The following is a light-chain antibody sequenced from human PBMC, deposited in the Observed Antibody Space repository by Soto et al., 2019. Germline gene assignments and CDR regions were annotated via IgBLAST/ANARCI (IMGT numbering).Light chain of an antibody. J-gene: IGLJ1*01. V-gene: IGLV2-11*01. Sequence: QSALTQPRSVSGSPGQSVTIYCTGTSSDVGGYNYVSWYQQHPGKAPKLMIYDVSKRPSGVPDRFSGSKSGNTASLTISGLQAEDEADYYCCSYAGSYTSYVFGTGTKLTVL. CDR3: CSYAGSYTSYV. CDR2: DVS. CDR1: SSDVGGYNY.